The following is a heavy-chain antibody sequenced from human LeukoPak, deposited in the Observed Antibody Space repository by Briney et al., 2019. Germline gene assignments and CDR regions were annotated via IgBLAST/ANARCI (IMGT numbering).Heavy chain of an antibody. J-gene: IGHJ4*02. V-gene: IGHV3-30*18. D-gene: IGHD6-19*01. CDR1: GVTFSSYA. Sequence: GGSLRLSCAASGVTFSSYAMHWVRQAPGKGLEWVAVISYDGLTTHYADSVKGRFTISRDNSKKMLYLQMNSLRAEDTAVYYCAKDGSSGWANYYFDYWGQGILVTVSS. CDR3: AKDGSSGWANYYFDY. CDR2: ISYDGLTT.